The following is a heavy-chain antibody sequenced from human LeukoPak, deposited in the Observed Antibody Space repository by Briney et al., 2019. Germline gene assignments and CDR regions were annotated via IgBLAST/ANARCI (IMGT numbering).Heavy chain of an antibody. CDR2: ISSSSSYI. CDR3: ARDCSSTSCYDY. V-gene: IGHV3-21*01. Sequence: GGSLRLSCAASGFTFSSYSMNWVRQAPGKGLEWVSSISSSSSYIYYADSVKGRFTISRDNAKNSLYLQMNSLRAEDTAVYYCARDCSSTSCYDYWGQGTQVTVSS. D-gene: IGHD2-2*01. CDR1: GFTFSSYS. J-gene: IGHJ4*02.